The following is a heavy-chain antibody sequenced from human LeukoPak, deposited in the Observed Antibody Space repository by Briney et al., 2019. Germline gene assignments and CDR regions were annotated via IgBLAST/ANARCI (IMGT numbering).Heavy chain of an antibody. CDR2: IYGGGST. J-gene: IGHJ4*02. CDR1: GFAVSNNY. V-gene: IGHV3-66*02. CDR3: AGGYDASDY. Sequence: GGSLRLSCAASGFAVSNNYMSWVRQAPGKGLEWVSVIYGGGSTNYAASVQGRFTISRDISTNTLSLQMNSLRTEDTAVYYCAGGYDASDYWGQGTLVTVSS. D-gene: IGHD3-16*01.